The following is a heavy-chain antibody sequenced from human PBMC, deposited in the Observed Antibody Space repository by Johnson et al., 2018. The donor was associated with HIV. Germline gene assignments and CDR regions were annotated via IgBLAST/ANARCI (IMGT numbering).Heavy chain of an antibody. V-gene: IGHV3-30*04. CDR1: GFTFSSYP. CDR3: ARIKRSLLWYDAFDI. Sequence: QMQLVESGGGVVQPGRSLRLSCAASGFTFSSYPMHWVRQAPGKGLEWVGVISYDGNSKYYGDSVKGRFTISRDNSKNTLYLQMNSLRAEDTAVYYCARIKRSLLWYDAFDIWGQGTMVTVSS. CDR2: ISYDGNSK. J-gene: IGHJ3*02. D-gene: IGHD3-10*01.